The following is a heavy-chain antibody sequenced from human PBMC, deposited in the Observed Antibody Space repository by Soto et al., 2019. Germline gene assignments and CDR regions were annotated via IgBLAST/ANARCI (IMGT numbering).Heavy chain of an antibody. J-gene: IGHJ4*02. V-gene: IGHV3-73*01. D-gene: IGHD6-6*01. CDR3: TRHEAARPVY. CDR2: IRSKANSYAT. Sequence: EVQLVESGGGLVQPGGSLKLSCAASGFTFSGSAMHWVRQASGKGLEWVGRIRSKANSYATAYAASVKGRFTISRDDSKNTAYLQMNSLKTEDTAVYYCTRHEAARPVYWGQGTLVTVSS. CDR1: GFTFSGSA.